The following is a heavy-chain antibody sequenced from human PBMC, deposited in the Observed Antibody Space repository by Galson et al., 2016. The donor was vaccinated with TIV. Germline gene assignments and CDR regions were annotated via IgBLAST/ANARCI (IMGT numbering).Heavy chain of an antibody. CDR2: ISFSGNK. J-gene: IGHJ4*02. Sequence: SETLSLTCAVSGYSINSGFYWGWIRQPPGKGLEWIGAISFSGNKHYNPSLKSRVTISLDVAKNPFSLDLNSVTAADTAFYYCARGNGYSYGYVYWGQGVLVTVSS. CDR1: GYSINSGFY. D-gene: IGHD5-18*01. V-gene: IGHV4-38-2*01. CDR3: ARGNGYSYGYVY.